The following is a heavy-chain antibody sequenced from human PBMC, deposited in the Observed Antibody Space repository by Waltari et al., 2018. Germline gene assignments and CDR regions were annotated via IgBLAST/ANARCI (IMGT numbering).Heavy chain of an antibody. CDR2: ISGSGGNT. D-gene: IGHD4-17*01. J-gene: IGHJ4*02. CDR3: ARDPLNDYGGWEDY. V-gene: IGHV3-23*01. CDR1: GLIFTINA. Sequence: EVQLLGSGGTLVQPGGSRRVSFAACGLIFTINAFSWVRQAPGKGLEWVSSISGSGGNTYYAESVRGRFTISRDNSKNTVFLQMNSLRVDDTAVYYCARDPLNDYGGWEDYWGQGTLVTVSS.